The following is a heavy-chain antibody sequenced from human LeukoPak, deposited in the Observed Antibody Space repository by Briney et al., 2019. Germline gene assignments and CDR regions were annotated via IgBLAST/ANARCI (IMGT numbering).Heavy chain of an antibody. CDR3: ARRTGGTDFMGSDY. CDR1: GYTFTSYG. CDR2: ISAYNGNT. J-gene: IGHJ4*02. V-gene: IGHV1-18*04. Sequence: VASVKVSCKASGYTFTSYGISWVRQAPGQGLEWMGWISAYNGNTNYAQKLQGRVTMTTDTSTSTAYMELRSLRSDDTAVYYCARRTGGTDFMGSDYWGQGTLVTVSS. D-gene: IGHD2-8*02.